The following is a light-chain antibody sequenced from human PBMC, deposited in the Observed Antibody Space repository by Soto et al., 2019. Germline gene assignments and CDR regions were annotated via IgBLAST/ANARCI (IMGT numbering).Light chain of an antibody. V-gene: IGLV7-43*01. J-gene: IGLJ2*01. CDR1: TGAVTGGYY. CDR2: STS. CDR3: LLYYGGAQLI. Sequence: QAVVTQEPSLTVSPGGTVTLTCASSTGAVTGGYYPNWFQPKPGQAPRPLIYSTSNKHSWTPARFSGSLLGGKAALTLSGVQPEDEAEYYCLLYYGGAQLIFGGGTKLTVL.